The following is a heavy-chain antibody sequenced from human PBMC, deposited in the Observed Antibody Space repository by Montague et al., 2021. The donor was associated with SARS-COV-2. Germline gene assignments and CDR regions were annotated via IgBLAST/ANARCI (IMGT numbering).Heavy chain of an antibody. J-gene: IGHJ4*02. CDR2: TYYRSKWYS. Sequence: CAISGDSVSSNSVAWSWIRQPPSRGLEWLGRTYYRSKWYSDYAPSVRGRLTVNPDASKNEFSLELNHVTPEDTAVYYCVRYSGWFYFDFWGQGTLVTVSS. CDR3: VRYSGWFYFDF. D-gene: IGHD6-19*01. V-gene: IGHV6-1*01. CDR1: GDSVSSNSVA.